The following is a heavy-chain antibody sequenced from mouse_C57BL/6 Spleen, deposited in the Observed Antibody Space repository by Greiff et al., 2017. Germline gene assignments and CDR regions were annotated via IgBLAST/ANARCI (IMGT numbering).Heavy chain of an antibody. CDR2: IDPSDSYT. CDR3: ARAGDGYFDY. CDR1: GYTFTSYW. V-gene: IGHV1-59*01. J-gene: IGHJ2*01. D-gene: IGHD3-3*01. Sequence: QVQLQQPGAELVRPGTSVKLSCKASGYTFTSYWMHWVKQRPGQGLEWIGVIDPSDSYTNYNQKFKGKATLTVDTSSSTAYMQLSSLTSEASVVYYCARAGDGYFDYWGQGTTLTVSS.